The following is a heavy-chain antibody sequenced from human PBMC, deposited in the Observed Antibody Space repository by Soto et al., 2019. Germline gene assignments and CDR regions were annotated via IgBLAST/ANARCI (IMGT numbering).Heavy chain of an antibody. CDR1: GFTFSNYW. Sequence: GGSLRLSCVASGFTFSNYWMHWVRQAPGKGLEWVSRTSSDGSSTTYADSVKGRFTISRDNAENSLHLQMNSLRAEDTAVYYCARVRYCSDNSCYSWFDYWGQGTLVTVSS. CDR3: ARVRYCSDNSCYSWFDY. J-gene: IGHJ4*02. CDR2: TSSDGSST. V-gene: IGHV3-74*01. D-gene: IGHD2-15*01.